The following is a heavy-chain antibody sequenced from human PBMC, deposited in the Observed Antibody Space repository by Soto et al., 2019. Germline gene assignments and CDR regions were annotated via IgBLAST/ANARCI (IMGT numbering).Heavy chain of an antibody. J-gene: IGHJ6*02. CDR3: ARVPYYYYGMDV. CDR1: GGSFRGGGYY. V-gene: IGHV4-31*03. Sequence: QVQLQESGPGLVKPSQTLSLPCIVSGGSFRGGGYYWSWFRHHPGKGLEWIGYIYYSGSTYYNPSLKSRVTISVDTSKNQFSLKLSSVTAADTAVYYCARVPYYYYGMDVWGQGTTVTVSS. CDR2: IYYSGST.